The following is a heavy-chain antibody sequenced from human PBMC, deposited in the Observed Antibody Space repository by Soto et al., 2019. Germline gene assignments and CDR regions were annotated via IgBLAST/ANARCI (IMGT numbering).Heavy chain of an antibody. V-gene: IGHV4-59*06. D-gene: IGHD1-26*01. CDR3: ALALGPTTGLDY. CDR2: IFNSGTT. J-gene: IGHJ4*02. CDR1: GACTFRDN. Sequence: PSGTLSLTCSVLGACTFRDNHWTWIRLPPGQGLEWMGYIFNSGTTFYNPSLTSRLSISMDTSGNHFSLELRSVTAADTAVYYCALALGPTTGLDYWGQGTLVTVSS.